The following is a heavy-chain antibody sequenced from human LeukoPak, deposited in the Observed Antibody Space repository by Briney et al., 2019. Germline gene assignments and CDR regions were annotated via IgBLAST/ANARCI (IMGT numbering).Heavy chain of an antibody. CDR3: ARENYGPGSYYPTLDY. V-gene: IGHV3-74*03. J-gene: IGHJ4*02. CDR2: VNPEGSSI. D-gene: IGHD3-10*01. CDR1: GFTFSRYW. Sequence: PGESLRLSCVVSGFTFSRYWMHWVRQVPGKGLVCVSRVNPEGSSIVYADSVEGRFTSSRDNTKNTLYLQMNSLRAEDTAVYYCARENYGPGSYYPTLDYWGQGTLVTVSS.